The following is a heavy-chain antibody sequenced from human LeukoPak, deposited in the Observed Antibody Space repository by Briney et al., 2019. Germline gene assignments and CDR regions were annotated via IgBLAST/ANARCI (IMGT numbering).Heavy chain of an antibody. CDR1: GDSIISGGYH. J-gene: IGHJ4*02. CDR3: ARDHTGNGHFDY. CDR2: IYNSGSP. V-gene: IGHV4-31*03. D-gene: IGHD1-1*01. Sequence: LQTLSLTCTVSGDSIISGGYHWSWIRQHPGKGLEWIGHIYNSGSPFYNTSLKSRVTTSVDTSKNQFSLKLSSVTAADTAVYFCARDHTGNGHFDYWGQGTLVTVSS.